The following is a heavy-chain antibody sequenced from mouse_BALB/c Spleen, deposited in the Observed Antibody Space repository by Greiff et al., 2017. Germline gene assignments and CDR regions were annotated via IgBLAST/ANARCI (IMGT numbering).Heavy chain of an antibody. Sequence: EVQLQQSGTVLARPGASVKMSCKASGYTFTSYWMHWVKQRPGQGLEWIGAIYPGNSDTSYNQKFKGKAKLTAVTSTSTAYMELSSLTNEDSAVYYCTRWGIYYGYFDYWGQGTTLTVSS. CDR1: GYTFTSYW. J-gene: IGHJ2*01. V-gene: IGHV1-5*01. CDR2: IYPGNSDT. D-gene: IGHD1-1*01. CDR3: TRWGIYYGYFDY.